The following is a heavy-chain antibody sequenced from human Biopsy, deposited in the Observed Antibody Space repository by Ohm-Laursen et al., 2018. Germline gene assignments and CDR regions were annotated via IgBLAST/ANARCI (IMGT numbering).Heavy chain of an antibody. CDR2: ITNSGGTV. Sequence: SLRLSCAASGFTFRDYYMIWIRQPPGKGLEWVSYITNSGGTVYYEDSVKGRFTVSRDNAKNSLYLQMDRLRAEDTVVYYCARPPWGHAYGYYNGMDVWGQGTTVIVSS. V-gene: IGHV3-11*01. J-gene: IGHJ6*02. CDR3: ARPPWGHAYGYYNGMDV. CDR1: GFTFRDYY. D-gene: IGHD3-10*01.